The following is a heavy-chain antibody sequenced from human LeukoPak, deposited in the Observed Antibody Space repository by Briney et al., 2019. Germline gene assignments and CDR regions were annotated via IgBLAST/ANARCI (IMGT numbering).Heavy chain of an antibody. CDR1: GGTFSSYA. CDR2: IIPIFGTA. D-gene: IGHD6-19*01. J-gene: IGHJ4*02. Sequence: SVKVSCKASGGTFSSYAISWVRQAPGQGLEWMGGIIPIFGTANYAQKFQGRVTVTTDESTSTAYMELSRLRSDDTAVYYCARLNREAVAEYWGQGTLVTVSS. CDR3: ARLNREAVAEY. V-gene: IGHV1-69*05.